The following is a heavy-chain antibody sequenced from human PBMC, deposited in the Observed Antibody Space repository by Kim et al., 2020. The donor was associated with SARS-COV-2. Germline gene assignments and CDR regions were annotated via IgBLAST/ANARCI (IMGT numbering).Heavy chain of an antibody. J-gene: IGHJ3*02. D-gene: IGHD5-18*01. Sequence: YADSVKGRFTISRDNSKNTRYLQMNSLRAEDTAVYYCAKEGHGYHDAFDIWGQGTMVTVSS. CDR3: AKEGHGYHDAFDI. V-gene: IGHV3-23*01.